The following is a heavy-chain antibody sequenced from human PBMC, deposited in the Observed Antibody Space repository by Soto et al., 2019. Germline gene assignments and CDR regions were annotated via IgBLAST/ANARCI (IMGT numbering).Heavy chain of an antibody. CDR3: ARHQVGYRVTDY. V-gene: IGHV3-7*01. D-gene: IGHD1-26*01. CDR1: GFSFSMYW. Sequence: EVQLVESGGGLVQPGGSLRLSCAASGFSFSMYWMSWVRQAPGKGLEWVANIKEDGSQKYYVDSVKGRFTISRDNPKNSLYLQMNSLRAEDTAVYYCARHQVGYRVTDYWGQGTLVTVSS. CDR2: IKEDGSQK. J-gene: IGHJ4*02.